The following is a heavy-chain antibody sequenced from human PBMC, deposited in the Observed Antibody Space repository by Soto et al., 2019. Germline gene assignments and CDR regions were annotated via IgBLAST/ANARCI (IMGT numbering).Heavy chain of an antibody. CDR1: GYAFTTYG. D-gene: IGHD3-10*01. V-gene: IGHV1-18*01. Sequence: QVHLVQSGAEVKKPGASVKVSCKGSGYAFTTYGITWVRQAPGQGLEWMGWISANNGNTNYAQKLQGRVTVTRDTSTSTAYMELRSLRSDDKAVYYCARGRYGEYWGQGALVTVSS. CDR3: ARGRYGEY. J-gene: IGHJ4*02. CDR2: ISANNGNT.